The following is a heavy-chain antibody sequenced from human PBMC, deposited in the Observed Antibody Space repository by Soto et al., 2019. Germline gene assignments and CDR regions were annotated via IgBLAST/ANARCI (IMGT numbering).Heavy chain of an antibody. CDR1: GYTFTSYA. Sequence: ASVKVSCKASGYTFTSYAMHWVRQAPGQRLEWMGWINAGNGNTKYSQKFQGRVTITRDTSASTAYMELSSLRSEDTAVYYCARDLSYGDHPDYWGQGTLVTVAS. J-gene: IGHJ4*02. CDR3: ARDLSYGDHPDY. CDR2: INAGNGNT. D-gene: IGHD4-17*01. V-gene: IGHV1-3*01.